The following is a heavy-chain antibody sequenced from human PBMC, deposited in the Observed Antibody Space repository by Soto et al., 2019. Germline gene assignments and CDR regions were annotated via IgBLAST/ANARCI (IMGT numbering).Heavy chain of an antibody. V-gene: IGHV4-59*08. CDR3: ARHRREAVAGYTLDN. CDR1: GGSIISNY. D-gene: IGHD6-13*01. J-gene: IGHJ4*02. CDR2: VYNSGST. Sequence: SETLSLTCTVSGGSIISNYCTFIRHPPGKGLEWIVYVYNSGSTNYNPSLKSRVTISEDTSKSQFSLKVNSMTAADTAVYYCARHRREAVAGYTLDNWGQGILVTVSS.